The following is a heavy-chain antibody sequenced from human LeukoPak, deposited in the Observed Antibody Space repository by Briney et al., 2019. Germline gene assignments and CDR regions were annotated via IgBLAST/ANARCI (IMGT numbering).Heavy chain of an antibody. V-gene: IGHV3-9*01. CDR2: ISWNSGSI. CDR1: GFTFDDYA. D-gene: IGHD1-26*01. Sequence: GRSLRLSRAASGFTFDDYAMHWVRQAPGKGLEWVSGISWNSGSIGYADSVKGRFTISRDNAKNSLYLQMNSLRAEDTALYYCAKDIVWGGSYYEGDAFDIWGQGTMVTVSS. J-gene: IGHJ3*02. CDR3: AKDIVWGGSYYEGDAFDI.